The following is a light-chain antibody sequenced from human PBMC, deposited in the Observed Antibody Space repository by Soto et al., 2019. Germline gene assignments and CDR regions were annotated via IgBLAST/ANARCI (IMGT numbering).Light chain of an antibody. J-gene: IGKJ5*01. CDR3: QQYGSSLPT. V-gene: IGKV3-20*01. CDR1: QRVSSSY. Sequence: EIVLTQSPGTRSLSPGERATLSCRAGQRVSSSYLAWYQQKPGQAPRLLIYGASSRATGIPDRFSGSGSGTDFTLTISRLEPEDFAVYYCQQYGSSLPTFGQGTRLEIK. CDR2: GAS.